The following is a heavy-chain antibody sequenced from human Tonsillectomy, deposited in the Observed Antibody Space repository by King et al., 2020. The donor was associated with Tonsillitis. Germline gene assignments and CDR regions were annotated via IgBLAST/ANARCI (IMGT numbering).Heavy chain of an antibody. J-gene: IGHJ3*02. Sequence: VQLQESGPGLVKPSETLSLTCTVSGGSISSYYWSWIRQPAGKGLEWIGRIYTSGSTNYNPSLKSRVTMSVDTSKNQFSLKLGSVTAADTAVYYCARVSGIDSSGYYDAFDIWGQGTMVTVSS. CDR2: IYTSGST. D-gene: IGHD3-22*01. V-gene: IGHV4-4*07. CDR3: ARVSGIDSSGYYDAFDI. CDR1: GGSISSYY.